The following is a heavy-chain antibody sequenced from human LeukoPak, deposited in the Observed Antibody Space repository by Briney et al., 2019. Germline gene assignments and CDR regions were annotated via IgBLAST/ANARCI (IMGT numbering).Heavy chain of an antibody. CDR1: GFTFSSFG. J-gene: IGHJ4*02. V-gene: IGHV3-30*02. CDR2: IQYDGSNK. Sequence: PGGSQRLSCAASGFTFSSFGMHWVRQAPGKGLEWVSFIQYDGSNKYYADSVKGRFTISRDDSKNTLYLQMNSLRGDDTAVYYCAKEVLNRPTEGYWGQGTLVTVSS. CDR3: AKEVLNRPTEGY. D-gene: IGHD2/OR15-2a*01.